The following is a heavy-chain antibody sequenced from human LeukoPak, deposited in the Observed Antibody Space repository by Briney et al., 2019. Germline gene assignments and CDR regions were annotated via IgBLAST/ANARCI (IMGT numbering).Heavy chain of an antibody. V-gene: IGHV1-8*01. CDR1: GYTFTSYD. Sequence: ASVKVSCKASGYTFTSYDINWVRQATGQGLEWMGWMNPNSGNTGYAQKFQGRVTMTRNTSISTAYMELSSPRSEDTAVYYCATGPIAVAGSRTSGWFDPWGQGSLVTVSS. D-gene: IGHD6-19*01. J-gene: IGHJ5*02. CDR2: MNPNSGNT. CDR3: ATGPIAVAGSRTSGWFDP.